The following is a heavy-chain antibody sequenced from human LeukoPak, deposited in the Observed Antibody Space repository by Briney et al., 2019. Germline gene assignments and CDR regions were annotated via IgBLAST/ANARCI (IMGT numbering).Heavy chain of an antibody. Sequence: SETLSLTCTVSGGSISSYYWSWIRQPPGKGLEWIGYIYYSGSTNYNPSLKSRVAISADTSKNQFSLKLSSVTAADTAVYYCAREDAAMVTRWGQGTLVTVSS. D-gene: IGHD5-18*01. CDR1: GGSISSYY. CDR3: AREDAAMVTR. CDR2: IYYSGST. V-gene: IGHV4-59*01. J-gene: IGHJ4*02.